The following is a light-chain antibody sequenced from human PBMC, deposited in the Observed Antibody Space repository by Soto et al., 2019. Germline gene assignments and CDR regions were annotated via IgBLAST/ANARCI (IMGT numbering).Light chain of an antibody. V-gene: IGLV2-11*01. CDR2: NVS. Sequence: QSVLTQPLSVSGSPGQSVTISCTGTTTNVATYNYVSWYQHHPGKAPKLILYNVSERPSGVSDRFSGPKSGNAASLTISGLQADDEADYYCCSYEGSSNWLFGGGTKLTVL. CDR1: TTNVATYNY. CDR3: CSYEGSSNWL. J-gene: IGLJ3*02.